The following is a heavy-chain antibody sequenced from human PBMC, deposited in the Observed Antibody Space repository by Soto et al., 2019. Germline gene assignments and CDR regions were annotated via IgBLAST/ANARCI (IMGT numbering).Heavy chain of an antibody. Sequence: SVKVSCKASGDSFSKYTVNWVRQAPRQGLEWMGGIIPRFGTTNYAPTLQDRVTITADESMNTVYMELSSLRSEDTALYYCARGRGLYNSGRSQLDSWGQGTLVTAPQ. CDR2: IIPRFGTT. V-gene: IGHV1-69*13. D-gene: IGHD1-26*01. CDR3: ARGRGLYNSGRSQLDS. J-gene: IGHJ4*02. CDR1: GDSFSKYT.